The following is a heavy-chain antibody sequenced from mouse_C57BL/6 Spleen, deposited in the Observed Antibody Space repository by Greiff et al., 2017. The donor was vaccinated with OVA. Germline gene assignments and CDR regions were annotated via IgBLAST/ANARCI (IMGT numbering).Heavy chain of an antibody. CDR2: IYPGNSDT. V-gene: IGHV1-5*01. CDR3: TRAGGLSDYGYDRGAMDY. Sequence: VQLQQSGTVLARPGASVKMSCKTSGYTFTIYWMHWVKQRPGQGLEWIGAIYPGNSDTSYNQKFKGKAKLTAVTSASTAYMELSSLTNEDSAVYYCTRAGGLSDYGYDRGAMDYWGQGTSVTVSS. CDR1: GYTFTIYW. J-gene: IGHJ4*01. D-gene: IGHD2-2*01.